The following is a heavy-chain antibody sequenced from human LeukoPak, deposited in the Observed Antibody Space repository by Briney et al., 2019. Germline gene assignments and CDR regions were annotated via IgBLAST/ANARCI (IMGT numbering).Heavy chain of an antibody. D-gene: IGHD3-22*01. CDR1: GGSISSGDYY. J-gene: IGHJ4*02. V-gene: IGHV4-30-4*01. CDR3: ARGLYYYDSSGRSYYFDY. CDR2: IYYSGST. Sequence: SQTLSLTCTVSGGSISSGDYYWSWIRQPPGKGLEWIGYIYYSGSTYYNPSLKSRVTISVDTSKNQFSLKLSSVTAADTAVYYCARGLYYYDSSGRSYYFDYWGQGTLVTVSS.